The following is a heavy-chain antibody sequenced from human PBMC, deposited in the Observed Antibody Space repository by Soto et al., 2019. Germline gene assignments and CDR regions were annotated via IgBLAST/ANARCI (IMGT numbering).Heavy chain of an antibody. CDR3: TRYYYDSSGSFDGRGADY. D-gene: IGHD3-22*01. V-gene: IGHV3-73*02. Sequence: EVQLVESGGGLVQPGGSLKLSCAASGFTFSGSAMHWVRQASGKGLEWVGRIRSKANSYATAYAASVKGRFTISRDDSKNTAYLQMNSLKTEDTAVYYCTRYYYDSSGSFDGRGADYWGQGTLVTVSS. J-gene: IGHJ4*02. CDR2: IRSKANSYAT. CDR1: GFTFSGSA.